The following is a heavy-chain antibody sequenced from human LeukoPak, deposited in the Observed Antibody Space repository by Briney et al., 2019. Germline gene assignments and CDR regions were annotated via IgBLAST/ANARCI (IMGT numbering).Heavy chain of an antibody. Sequence: GGSLRLSCAASGFTFSSYWMSWVRQAPGKGLEWVSAISGSGGSTYYADSVKGRFTISRDNSKNTLYLQMNSLRAEDTAVYYCAKDPLGQQIHQEDDYWGQGTLVTVSS. CDR2: ISGSGGST. D-gene: IGHD6-13*01. J-gene: IGHJ4*02. V-gene: IGHV3-23*01. CDR1: GFTFSSYW. CDR3: AKDPLGQQIHQEDDY.